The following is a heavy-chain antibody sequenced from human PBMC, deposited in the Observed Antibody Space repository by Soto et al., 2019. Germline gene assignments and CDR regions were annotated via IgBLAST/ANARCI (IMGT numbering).Heavy chain of an antibody. Sequence: SETLSLTCAVSGVSIHNSHSFWGWIRQPPGKGLEFIANVYYSGGAHYNPSFKSRVTISVDTATNQVSLRMSSVTAADTAVYFCGRVVEGATRHTDFDSWGQGTPVTVSS. D-gene: IGHD2-21*01. V-gene: IGHV4-39*01. CDR2: VYYSGGA. J-gene: IGHJ5*01. CDR1: GVSIHNSHSF. CDR3: GRVVEGATRHTDFDS.